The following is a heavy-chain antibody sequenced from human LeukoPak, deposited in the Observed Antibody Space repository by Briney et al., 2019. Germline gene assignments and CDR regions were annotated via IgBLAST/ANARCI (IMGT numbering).Heavy chain of an antibody. CDR1: GYSFTSYW. D-gene: IGHD2-2*02. Sequence: GESLKISCKGSGYSFTSYWIGWVRQMPGKGPEWMGIIYPGDSDTRYSPSFQGQVTISADKSISTAYLQWSSLKASDTAMYYCARVVVPAAITGIWFDPWGQGTLVTVSS. J-gene: IGHJ5*02. V-gene: IGHV5-51*01. CDR3: ARVVVPAAITGIWFDP. CDR2: IYPGDSDT.